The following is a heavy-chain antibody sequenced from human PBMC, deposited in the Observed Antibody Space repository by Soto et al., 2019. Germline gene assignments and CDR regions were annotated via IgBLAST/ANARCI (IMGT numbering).Heavy chain of an antibody. J-gene: IGHJ3*01. CDR3: ARQPTVAFDAFDA. D-gene: IGHD1-26*01. CDR2: IIPICGTS. V-gene: IGHV1-69*13. Sequence: SVKVSCKASRGTFSSYAISWVRQAPGQGLEWMGGIIPICGTSNYAKKFQGRVTITADESTSTAYMELSSLRSEDTAVYYCARQPTVAFDAFDALGQGKMVTVS. CDR1: RGTFSSYA.